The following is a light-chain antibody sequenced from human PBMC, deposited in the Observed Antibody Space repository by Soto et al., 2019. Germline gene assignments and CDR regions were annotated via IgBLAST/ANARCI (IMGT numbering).Light chain of an antibody. J-gene: IGKJ1*01. CDR3: QQCYTTPRT. CDR2: AAS. CDR1: QSISTF. Sequence: DIQMTQSPSSLSASVGDRVSVTCRASQSISTFLNWYQQRPGEAPKLLIYAASSLQSGVPSRFSGSGSGADFTLTIGSLQPEDFATYCCQQCYTTPRTFGQGTKVEVK. V-gene: IGKV1-39*01.